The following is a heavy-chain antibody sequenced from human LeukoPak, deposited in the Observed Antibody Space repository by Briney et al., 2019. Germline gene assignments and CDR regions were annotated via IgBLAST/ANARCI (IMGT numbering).Heavy chain of an antibody. Sequence: GASVKVSCKASGYTFTSYDINWVRQATGQGLEWMGWMNPNSGNTGYAQKFQGRVTMTRNTSISTAYMELSSLRSEDTAVYYCARGRRYKQWLDTDYSYYYYIDVWGKGTTFTVSS. CDR3: ARGRRYKQWLDTDYSYYYYIDV. J-gene: IGHJ6*03. CDR1: GYTFTSYD. CDR2: MNPNSGNT. V-gene: IGHV1-8*01. D-gene: IGHD6-19*01.